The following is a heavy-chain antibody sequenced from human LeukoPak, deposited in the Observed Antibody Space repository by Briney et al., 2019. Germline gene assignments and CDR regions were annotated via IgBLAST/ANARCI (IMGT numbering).Heavy chain of an antibody. D-gene: IGHD2/OR15-2a*01. CDR1: GFTFATYS. CDR2: MSSSGSFI. CDR3: ARANMAPHYYYGMDV. J-gene: IGHJ6*02. V-gene: IGHV3-21*01. Sequence: PGGSLRLSCTASGFTFATYSMNWVRQAPGMGLEWVSSMSSSGSFINYADSVRGRFTISRDNGKNSLSLQMNSLTAEDTAVYYCARANMAPHYYYGMDVWGQGTTVTVSS.